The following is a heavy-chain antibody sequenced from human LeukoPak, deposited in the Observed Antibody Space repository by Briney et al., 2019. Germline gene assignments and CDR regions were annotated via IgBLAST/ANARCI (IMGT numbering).Heavy chain of an antibody. Sequence: GGSLRLSCAASGFTFSSYEMNWVRQAPGKGLEWVSYISSSGSTIYYADSVKGRFTISRDNAKNSLYLQMNSLRAEDTAVYCCARKRGGRPVDYWGQGTLVTVSS. J-gene: IGHJ4*02. CDR3: ARKRGGRPVDY. CDR1: GFTFSSYE. CDR2: ISSSGSTI. V-gene: IGHV3-48*03. D-gene: IGHD3-10*01.